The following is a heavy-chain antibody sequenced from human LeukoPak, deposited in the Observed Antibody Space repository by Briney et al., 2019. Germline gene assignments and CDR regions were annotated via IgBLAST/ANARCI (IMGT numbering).Heavy chain of an antibody. V-gene: IGHV4-59*08. Sequence: SETLSLTCTVSGGSINNYHWGWIRQPPEKGLEWIAYIYYTGSTNYNPSLKSRVTISVDTSKNQFSLKLSSVTAADTAVYYCARRSGVTTRSRAFDIWGQGTMVTVSS. CDR1: GGSINNYH. D-gene: IGHD4-17*01. J-gene: IGHJ3*02. CDR2: IYYTGST. CDR3: ARRSGVTTRSRAFDI.